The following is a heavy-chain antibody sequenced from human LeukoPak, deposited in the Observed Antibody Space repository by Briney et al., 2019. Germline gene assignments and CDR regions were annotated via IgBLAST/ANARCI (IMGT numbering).Heavy chain of an antibody. CDR3: GRGHWGLDY. CDR2: ISNSADSI. CDR1: GGSISSSSYY. Sequence: LSLTCTVSGGSISSSSYYWGWIRQPPGKGLEWVSFISNSADSIYYADSVKGRFTTSRDNAKSSLYLQMNSLRGEDTAIYYCGRGHWGLDYWGQGALVTVSS. V-gene: IGHV3-11*04. J-gene: IGHJ4*02. D-gene: IGHD7-27*01.